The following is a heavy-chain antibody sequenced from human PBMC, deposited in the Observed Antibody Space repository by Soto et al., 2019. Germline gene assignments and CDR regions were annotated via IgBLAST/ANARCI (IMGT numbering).Heavy chain of an antibody. CDR3: AKDRPRIAAAGRLAGTPDY. D-gene: IGHD6-13*01. CDR1: GFTLSSYG. Sequence: GGSLRLSCAASGFTLSSYGMHWVRQAPGKGLEWVAVISYDGSNKYYADSVKGRFTISRDNSKNTLYLQMNSLRAEDTAVYYCAKDRPRIAAAGRLAGTPDYWGQGTLVTVSS. CDR2: ISYDGSNK. V-gene: IGHV3-30*18. J-gene: IGHJ4*02.